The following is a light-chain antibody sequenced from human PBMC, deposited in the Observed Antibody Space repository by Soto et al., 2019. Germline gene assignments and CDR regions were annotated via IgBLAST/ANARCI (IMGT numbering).Light chain of an antibody. CDR3: NSYTSSSTYV. CDR2: EVS. CDR1: SSDVGRYNR. V-gene: IGLV2-18*02. J-gene: IGLJ1*01. Sequence: QSALTQPPSVSGSPGQSVTISCTGTSSDVGRYNRVSWYQQPPGTAPKLMIFEVSNRPSGVPDRFSGSKSGNTASLTISGLQAEDEADYYCNSYTSSSTYVFGTGTKVTVL.